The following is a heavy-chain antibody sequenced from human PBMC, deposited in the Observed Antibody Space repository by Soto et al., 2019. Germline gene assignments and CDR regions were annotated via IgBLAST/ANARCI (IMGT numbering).Heavy chain of an antibody. CDR1: GFTFSSYA. J-gene: IGHJ4*02. D-gene: IGHD5-18*01. CDR3: ARHQANLDTAMID. V-gene: IGHV3-23*01. CDR2: ISGSGGST. Sequence: HPGGSLRLSCAASGFTFSSYAMSWVRQAPGKGLEWVSAISGSGGSTYYADSVKGRFTISRDNSKNTLYLQMNSLRASDTAMYYCARHQANLDTAMIDWGQGTLVTVSS.